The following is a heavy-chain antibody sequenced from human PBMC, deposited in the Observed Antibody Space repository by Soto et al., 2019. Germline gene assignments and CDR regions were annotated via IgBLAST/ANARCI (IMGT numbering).Heavy chain of an antibody. CDR1: GGSISFDHYH. Sequence: QVQLQQSGPGLVKPSQTLSLTCTVSGGSISFDHYHWTWIRQPPGKGLEWIGYVHYSGSVLYNPSLQSRVSISVDTPKNQFALKLSSVTAADTAVYFCAREDDGGARDYYALDVWGQGTTVTVSS. CDR2: VHYSGSV. J-gene: IGHJ6*02. D-gene: IGHD4-17*01. V-gene: IGHV4-30-4*01. CDR3: AREDDGGARDYYALDV.